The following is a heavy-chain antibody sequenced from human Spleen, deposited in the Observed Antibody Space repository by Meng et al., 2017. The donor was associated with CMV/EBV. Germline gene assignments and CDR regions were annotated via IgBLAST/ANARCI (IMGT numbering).Heavy chain of an antibody. V-gene: IGHV1-8*01. CDR2: VNPNSANT. J-gene: IGHJ5*02. Sequence: YTFTSYDVNWVRQATGQGLEWMGWVNPNSANTGYAQKFQGRVTMTRNTSISTAYMELSSLRSEDTAVYYCARGQRKQQLVKASNWFDPWGQGTLVTVSS. CDR3: ARGQRKQQLVKASNWFDP. D-gene: IGHD6-13*01. CDR1: YTFTSYD.